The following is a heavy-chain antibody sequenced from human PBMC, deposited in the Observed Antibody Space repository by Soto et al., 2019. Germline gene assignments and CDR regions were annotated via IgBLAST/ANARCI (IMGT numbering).Heavy chain of an antibody. Sequence: QMHLQESGPGLVKPSETLSLTCTVSGASISSSYWSWIRQSPERGLEWIAYVYHTGATNYNPSPKSRVTISLDTSKGQFSLNLTSLTTADTAVYFCARGGNRYSNVASGVGGFDYWGQGSLVTVSS. J-gene: IGHJ4*02. V-gene: IGHV4-59*01. CDR1: GASISSSY. CDR3: ARGGNRYSNVASGVGGFDY. CDR2: VYHTGAT. D-gene: IGHD5-12*01.